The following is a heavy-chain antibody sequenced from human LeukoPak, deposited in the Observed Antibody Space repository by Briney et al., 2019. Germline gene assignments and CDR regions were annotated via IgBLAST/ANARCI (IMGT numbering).Heavy chain of an antibody. CDR1: GGTFSSYA. V-gene: IGHV1-69*13. J-gene: IGHJ6*03. CDR3: ARGRYDYVWGSYRNGNYYYYMDV. Sequence: ASAKVSCKASGGTFSSYAISWVRQAPGQGLEWMGGIIPIFGTANYAQKFQGRVTITADESTSTAYMELSSLRSEDTAVYYCARGRYDYVWGSYRNGNYYYYMDVWGKGTTVTISS. D-gene: IGHD3-16*02. CDR2: IIPIFGTA.